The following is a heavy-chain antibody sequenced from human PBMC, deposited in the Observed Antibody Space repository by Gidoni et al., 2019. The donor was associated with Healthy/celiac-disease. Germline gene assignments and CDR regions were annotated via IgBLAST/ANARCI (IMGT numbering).Heavy chain of an antibody. CDR3: ARENVVFLSRGYSSSWSFYY. Sequence: QVQLVQSGAEVKKPGASVKVSCKASGYTFTRYYMHWVRQAPGQGLEWMGIINPSGGSTSYAQKFQGRVTMTRDTSTSTVYMELSSLRSEDTAVYYCARENVVFLSRGYSSSWSFYYWGQGTLVTVSS. CDR2: INPSGGST. D-gene: IGHD6-13*01. CDR1: GYTFTRYY. J-gene: IGHJ4*02. V-gene: IGHV1-46*01.